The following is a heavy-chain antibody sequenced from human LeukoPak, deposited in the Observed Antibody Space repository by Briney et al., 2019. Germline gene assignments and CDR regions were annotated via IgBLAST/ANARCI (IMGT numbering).Heavy chain of an antibody. CDR1: GGTFSSYA. CDR3: ARAIYDSSGYYYGHFQH. Sequence: ASVKVSCKAPGGTFSSYAISWVRQAPGQGLEWMGRIIPILGIANYAQKFQGRVTITADKSTSTAYMELGSLRSEDTAVYYCARAIYDSSGYYYGHFQHWGQGTLVTVSS. CDR2: IIPILGIA. J-gene: IGHJ1*01. D-gene: IGHD3-22*01. V-gene: IGHV1-69*04.